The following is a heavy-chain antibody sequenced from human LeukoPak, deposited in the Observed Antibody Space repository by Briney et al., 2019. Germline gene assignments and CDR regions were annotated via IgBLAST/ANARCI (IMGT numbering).Heavy chain of an antibody. CDR1: GYTFTSYY. CDR2: IIPIFGTA. CDR3: ASRTRVGYFDY. V-gene: IGHV1-69*05. J-gene: IGHJ4*02. Sequence: SVKVSCKASGYTFTSYYMHWVRQAPGQGLEWMGGIIPIFGTANYAQKFQGRVTITTDESTSTAYMELSSLRSEDTAVYYCASRTRVGYFDYWGQGTLVTVSS. D-gene: IGHD4-17*01.